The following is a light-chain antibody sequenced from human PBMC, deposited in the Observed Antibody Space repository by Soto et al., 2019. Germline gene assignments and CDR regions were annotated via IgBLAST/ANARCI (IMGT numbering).Light chain of an antibody. Sequence: DIVMTQSPDSLAVSLGERATINCKSSQSVLYNSNNKNYLAWYQKKPGQPPKLLIYWASTRESGVPDRFSGSGSGTDFTLTVSSLQAEDVAGYYCQQYYNTPPYTFGQGTKLEIK. V-gene: IGKV4-1*01. J-gene: IGKJ2*01. CDR3: QQYYNTPPYT. CDR2: WAS. CDR1: QSVLYNSNNKNY.